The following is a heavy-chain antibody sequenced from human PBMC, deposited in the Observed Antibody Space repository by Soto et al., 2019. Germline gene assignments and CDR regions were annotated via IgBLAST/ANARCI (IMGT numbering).Heavy chain of an antibody. CDR1: GGSISSSSYY. CDR3: AGHKKVATDS. V-gene: IGHV4-39*01. D-gene: IGHD5-12*01. J-gene: IGHJ4*02. Sequence: ETLSLTCTVSGGSISSSSYYWGWIRQPPGKGLEWIGSIYYSGSTYYNPSLKSRVTISVDTSKNQFSLKLSSVTAADTAVYYCAGHKKVATDSWGQGTLVTVSS. CDR2: IYYSGST.